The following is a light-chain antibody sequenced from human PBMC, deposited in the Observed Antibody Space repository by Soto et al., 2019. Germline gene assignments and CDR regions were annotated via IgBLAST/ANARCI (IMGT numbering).Light chain of an antibody. Sequence: ETVLTQSPGTVSLSPGERGTISCRASQTIRSNYLAWYRQTPGQAPRLLIYGASNRATGIADRFSGSGSGTDFTLIISRLETDDFALYYCQQYGSSPWTFGQGTKVEIK. CDR1: QTIRSNY. V-gene: IGKV3-20*01. J-gene: IGKJ1*01. CDR3: QQYGSSPWT. CDR2: GAS.